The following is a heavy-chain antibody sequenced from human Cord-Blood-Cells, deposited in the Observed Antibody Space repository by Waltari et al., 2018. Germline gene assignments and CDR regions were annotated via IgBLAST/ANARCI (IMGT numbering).Heavy chain of an antibody. V-gene: IGHV4-34*01. Sequence: QVQLQQWGAGLLKPSETLSLPCAVYGGSFSGYYWSWIRQPPGKGLEWIGEINHSGSTNYNPSLKSRVTISVDTSKNQFSLKLSSVTAADTAVYYCARQGVRGVIDYWGQGTLVTVSS. D-gene: IGHD3-10*01. CDR3: ARQGVRGVIDY. CDR2: INHSGST. CDR1: GGSFSGYY. J-gene: IGHJ4*02.